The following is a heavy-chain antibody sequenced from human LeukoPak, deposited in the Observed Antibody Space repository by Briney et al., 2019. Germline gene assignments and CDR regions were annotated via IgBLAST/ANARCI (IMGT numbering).Heavy chain of an antibody. D-gene: IGHD2-15*01. CDR2: FYFSGST. CDR1: GHSITMFY. V-gene: IGHV4-59*12. CDR3: ARRRYCTGGSCYYFDS. J-gene: IGHJ4*02. Sequence: SETLSLTCSVSGHSITMFYWSWVRQPPGRGLEWIGDFYFSGSTNYNPSLKSRVTISVDTSKNQFSLKLSSVTAADTAVYYCARRRYCTGGSCYYFDSWGQGTLVTVSS.